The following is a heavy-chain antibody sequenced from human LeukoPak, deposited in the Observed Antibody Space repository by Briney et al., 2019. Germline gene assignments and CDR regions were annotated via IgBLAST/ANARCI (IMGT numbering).Heavy chain of an antibody. Sequence: ASVKLSCKASGGTVTSYAISWVRQAPGQGLEWMGGIIPIFGTANYAQKFQSRVTITSDESTSTAYMELSSLRPADTAVYYCARFGGTVTEKHFDYWGQGTLVTDSS. D-gene: IGHD4-17*01. CDR3: ARFGGTVTEKHFDY. V-gene: IGHV1-69*01. CDR2: IIPIFGTA. J-gene: IGHJ4*02. CDR1: GGTVTSYA.